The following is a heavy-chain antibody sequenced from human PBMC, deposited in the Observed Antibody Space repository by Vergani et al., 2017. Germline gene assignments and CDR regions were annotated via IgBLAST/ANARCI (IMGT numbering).Heavy chain of an antibody. CDR2: VSYHGTKK. CDR3: AKDKGVVVVPDASKNMDV. J-gene: IGHJ6*03. V-gene: IGHV3-30*18. CDR1: GFTFSDHA. Sequence: QVQLVESGGSVVQPGGSLRLSCAAAGFTFSDHAMHWVRQATGMGLEWVAVVSYHGTKKYYEDSVKGRFTISRDNSKNTLFLQMNSLRPEDTALYYCAKDKGVVVVPDASKNMDVWGKGTSVTVSS. D-gene: IGHD2-2*01.